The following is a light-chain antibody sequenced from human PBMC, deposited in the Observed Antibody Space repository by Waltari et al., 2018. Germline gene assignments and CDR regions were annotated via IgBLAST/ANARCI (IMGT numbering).Light chain of an antibody. CDR3: MQGTHWPYT. J-gene: IGKJ2*01. CDR2: KFS. Sequence: DVVMTQSPLSLPVTLGQPASISCQSSQSIVHRDGNTALMWFQQRPGQSPRRLIYKFSTRESGVPDRFRGSVSGTAFTLKISRVEAEDVGVYYCMQGTHWPYTFGQGTKLDIK. CDR1: QSIVHRDGNTA. V-gene: IGKV2-30*02.